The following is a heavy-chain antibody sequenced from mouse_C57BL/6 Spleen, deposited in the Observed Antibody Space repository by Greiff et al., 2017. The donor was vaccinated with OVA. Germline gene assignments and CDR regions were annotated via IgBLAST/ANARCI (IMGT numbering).Heavy chain of an antibody. J-gene: IGHJ2*01. CDR1: GYAFTSYG. D-gene: IGHD1-1*01. Sequence: VQLQQSGAELVKPGASVKISCKASGYAFTSYGINWVKQRPGKGLEWIGEIYPGDGDTNYNGKFKGKATLTADKSSSTAYRQLSSLTAEDSAVYFCAREITTSCFDYWGQGTTLTVSS. CDR2: IYPGDGDT. CDR3: AREITTSCFDY. V-gene: IGHV1-80*01.